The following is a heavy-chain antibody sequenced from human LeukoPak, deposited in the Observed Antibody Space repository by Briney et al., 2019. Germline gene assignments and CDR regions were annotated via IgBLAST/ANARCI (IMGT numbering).Heavy chain of an antibody. CDR2: TYYRSKWYN. D-gene: IGHD6-19*01. Sequence: SQTLSLTCAISGDSVSSNAWNWIRQSPSRGLEWLGRTYYRSKWYNDYALSVKSRITINPDTSKNQFSLQLNSVTPDDTAVYYCARFQGIGSQCYYFDYWGQGTLVTVSS. V-gene: IGHV6-1*01. J-gene: IGHJ4*02. CDR1: GDSVSSNA. CDR3: ARFQGIGSQCYYFDY.